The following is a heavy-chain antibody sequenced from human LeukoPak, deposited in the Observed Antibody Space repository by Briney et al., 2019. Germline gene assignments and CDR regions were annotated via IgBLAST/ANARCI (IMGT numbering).Heavy chain of an antibody. CDR1: GYTFTSYG. J-gene: IGHJ4*02. CDR3: ARVKSIAVAGAFDY. Sequence: ASVKVSCKASGYTFTSYGISWVRQAPGQGLEWMGWISAYNGNTNYAQKLQGRVTMTTDTSTSTAYMELRSLRSDDTAVYYCARVKSIAVAGAFDYWGQGTLVTVSS. D-gene: IGHD6-19*01. CDR2: ISAYNGNT. V-gene: IGHV1-18*01.